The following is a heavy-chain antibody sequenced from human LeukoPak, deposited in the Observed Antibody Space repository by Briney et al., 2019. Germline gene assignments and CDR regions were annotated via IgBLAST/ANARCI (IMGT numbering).Heavy chain of an antibody. J-gene: IGHJ3*02. D-gene: IGHD3-22*01. CDR2: IYYSGST. V-gene: IGHV4-30-4*01. Sequence: PSQTLSLTCTVSGGSISSGDYSWSWIRQPPGKGLEWIGYIYYSGSTYYNPSLKSRVTISVDTSKNQFSLKLSSVTAADTAVYYCARERYYDPDAFDIWGQGTMVTVSS. CDR1: GGSISSGDYS. CDR3: ARERYYDPDAFDI.